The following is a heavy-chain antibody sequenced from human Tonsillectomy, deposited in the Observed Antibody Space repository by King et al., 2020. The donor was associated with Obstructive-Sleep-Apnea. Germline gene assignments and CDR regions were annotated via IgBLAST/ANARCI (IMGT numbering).Heavy chain of an antibody. J-gene: IGHJ4*02. CDR2: LYWDDDE. V-gene: IGHV2-5*02. CDR1: GFSLSTWGVG. Sequence: ITLKESGPTVVKPTQTLTLTCNFSGFSLSTWGVGVGWIRQPPGKAPEWLALLYWDDDERYSPSLKNRLTIFKDTSKNQVLFTMTNVDPVDTGTYYCAFVHRQAELNDSWGQGVLVTVSS. D-gene: IGHD3-10*01. CDR3: AFVHRQAELNDS.